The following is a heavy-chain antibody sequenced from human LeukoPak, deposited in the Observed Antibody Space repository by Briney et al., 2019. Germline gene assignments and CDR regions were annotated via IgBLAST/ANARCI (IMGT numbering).Heavy chain of an antibody. CDR2: ISYDGSNK. J-gene: IGHJ4*02. V-gene: IGHV3-30*18. CDR3: AKPSGYDSSGYLLDY. Sequence: GRSLRLSCAASGFTFSSYGMHWVRQAPGKGLEWVAVISYDGSNKYYADSVEGRFTISRDNSKNTLYLQMNSLRAEDTAVYYCAKPSGYDSSGYLLDYWGQGTLVIVSS. CDR1: GFTFSSYG. D-gene: IGHD3-22*01.